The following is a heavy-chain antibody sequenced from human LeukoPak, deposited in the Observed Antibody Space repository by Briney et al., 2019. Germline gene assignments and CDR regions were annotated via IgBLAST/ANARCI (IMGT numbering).Heavy chain of an antibody. V-gene: IGHV1-3*01. Sequence: ASVKVSCKASGYTFTSYAMHWVRQAPGQRLEWMGWINAGNGNTKYSQKFQGRVTITRDTSASTAYTELSSLRSEDTAVYYCARDTEIAVAGTDLDYWGQGTLVTVSS. D-gene: IGHD6-19*01. CDR3: ARDTEIAVAGTDLDY. CDR2: INAGNGNT. CDR1: GYTFTSYA. J-gene: IGHJ4*02.